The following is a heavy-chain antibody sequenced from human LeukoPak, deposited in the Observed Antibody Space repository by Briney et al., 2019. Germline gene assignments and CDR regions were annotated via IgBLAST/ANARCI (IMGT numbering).Heavy chain of an antibody. V-gene: IGHV4-39*07. CDR1: GGSISSSSYY. CDR3: TRAASSGPLFTYHMDV. CDR2: LYYSGST. J-gene: IGHJ6*03. Sequence: PSETLSLTCTVSGGSISSSSYYWGWIRQPPGKGLGWIGSLYYSGSTYYNPSLKSRATISVDTSKNQFSLKLTSVTAADTAVYYCTRAASSGPLFTYHMDVWGKGTTVTVSS. D-gene: IGHD3-22*01.